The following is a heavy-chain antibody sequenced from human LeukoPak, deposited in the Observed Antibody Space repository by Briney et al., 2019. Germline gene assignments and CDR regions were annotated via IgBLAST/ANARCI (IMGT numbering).Heavy chain of an antibody. CDR1: GLTVSSSY. CDR3: AREIYGSGSYYLYNWFDP. Sequence: GGSLRLSCAASGLTVSSSYMSWVRQAPGKGLEWVSIIHNDGSTYYADSVKGRFTISRDNSKNTLYLQMNSLRAEDTAVYYCAREIYGSGSYYLYNWFDPWGQGTLVTVSS. V-gene: IGHV3-53*01. D-gene: IGHD3-10*01. J-gene: IGHJ5*02. CDR2: IHNDGST.